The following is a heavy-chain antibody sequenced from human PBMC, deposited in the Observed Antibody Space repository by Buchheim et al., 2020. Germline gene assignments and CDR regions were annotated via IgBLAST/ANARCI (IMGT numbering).Heavy chain of an antibody. CDR1: GGSISSSSYY. CDR3: ARLGDGYNGRRGFDY. V-gene: IGHV4-39*01. CDR2: IYYSGST. Sequence: QLQLQESGPGLVKPSETLSLTCTVSGGSISSSSYYWGWIRQPPGKGLEWIGSIYYSGSTYYNPSLKSRVTISVDTSKNQFSLKLSSVTAADTAVYYCARLGDGYNGRRGFDYWGQGTL. J-gene: IGHJ4*02. D-gene: IGHD5-24*01.